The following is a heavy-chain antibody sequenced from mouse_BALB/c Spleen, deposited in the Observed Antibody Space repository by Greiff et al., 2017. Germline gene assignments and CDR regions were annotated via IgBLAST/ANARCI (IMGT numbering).Heavy chain of an antibody. D-gene: IGHD2-3*01. CDR3: VRRDGAY. V-gene: IGHV10-1*02. Sequence: EVQLVESGGGLVQPKGSLKLSCAASGFTFNTYAMNWVRQAPGKGLEWVARIRSKSNNYATYYADSVKDRFTISRDDSQSMLYLQMNNLKTEDTAMYYCVRRDGAYWGQGTLVTVSA. CDR2: IRSKSNNYAT. CDR1: GFTFNTYA. J-gene: IGHJ3*01.